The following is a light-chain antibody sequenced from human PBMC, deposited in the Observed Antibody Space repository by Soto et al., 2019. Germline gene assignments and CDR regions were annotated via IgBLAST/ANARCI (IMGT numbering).Light chain of an antibody. Sequence: QSALTQPPSASGAPGQRVTISCSGSRSNIGSNTVHWYQQFPGTAPKLLIYGNINRPSGVPDRFSGSKSVASASLAITGLQPEDEADYYCQSYDSSLSDVVFGGGTKLTVL. CDR1: RSNIGSNT. J-gene: IGLJ2*01. V-gene: IGLV1-40*03. CDR3: QSYDSSLSDVV. CDR2: GNI.